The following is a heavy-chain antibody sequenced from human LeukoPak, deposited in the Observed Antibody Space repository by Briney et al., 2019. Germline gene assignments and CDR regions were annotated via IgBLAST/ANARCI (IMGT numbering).Heavy chain of an antibody. Sequence: QPGGSLRLSCAASGFTFSSYEMNWVRQAPGKGLEWVSYISSSGSTIYYADSVKGRFTISRDNAKNSLYLQVNSLRAEDTAVYYCARGEDSGYYSRGDRDYGMDVWGQGTTVTVSS. J-gene: IGHJ6*02. CDR3: ARGEDSGYYSRGDRDYGMDV. CDR1: GFTFSSYE. V-gene: IGHV3-48*03. D-gene: IGHD3-22*01. CDR2: ISSSGSTI.